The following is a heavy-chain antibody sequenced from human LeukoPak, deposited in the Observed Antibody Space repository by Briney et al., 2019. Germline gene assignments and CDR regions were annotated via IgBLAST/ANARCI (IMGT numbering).Heavy chain of an antibody. D-gene: IGHD3-3*01. CDR3: ARDPRLEISGMVIDMLDY. J-gene: IGHJ4*02. Sequence: KSGGSLRLSCAASGFTFSSHSMNWVRQAPGKGLEWVSYISSSSSYIYYADSVKGRFAISRDNAKNSLYLQMNSLRAEDSATYYCARDPRLEISGMVIDMLDYWGRGTLVTVSS. CDR2: ISSSSSYI. CDR1: GFTFSSHS. V-gene: IGHV3-21*01.